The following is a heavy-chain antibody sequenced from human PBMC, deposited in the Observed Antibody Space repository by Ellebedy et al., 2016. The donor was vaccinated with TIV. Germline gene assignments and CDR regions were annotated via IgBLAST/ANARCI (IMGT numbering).Heavy chain of an antibody. CDR1: GYTFTTYG. V-gene: IGHV1-18*04. Sequence: AASVTVSCKASGYTFTTYGINWVRQAPGQGLEWMGGIIPSLGLGTVKIVQKFQDRVTISADISTSTTYMDLIRLTSDDTAVYYCATFVAGAGQFDHWGQGTLVTVSS. CDR3: ATFVAGAGQFDH. J-gene: IGHJ4*02. D-gene: IGHD6-19*01. CDR2: IIPSLGLGTV.